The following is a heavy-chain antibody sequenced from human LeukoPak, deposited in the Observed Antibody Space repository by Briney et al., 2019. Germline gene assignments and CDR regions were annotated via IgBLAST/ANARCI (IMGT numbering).Heavy chain of an antibody. D-gene: IGHD6-13*01. CDR2: ISSSSSTI. CDR1: GFTFSSYA. CDR3: ARGVGIAAAGIDY. Sequence: GGSLRLSCAASGFTFSSYAMSWVRQAPGKGLEWVSYISSSSSTIYYADSVKGRFTISRDNAKNSLYLQMNSLRAEDTAVYYCARGVGIAAAGIDYWGQGTLVTVSS. J-gene: IGHJ4*02. V-gene: IGHV3-48*01.